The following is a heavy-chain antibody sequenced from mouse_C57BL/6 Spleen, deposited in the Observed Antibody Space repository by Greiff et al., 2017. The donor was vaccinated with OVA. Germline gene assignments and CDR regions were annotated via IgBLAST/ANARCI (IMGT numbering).Heavy chain of an antibody. J-gene: IGHJ4*01. D-gene: IGHD3-2*02. CDR1: GYTFTDYY. Sequence: EVQLQQSGPELVKPGASVKISCKASGYTFTDYYMNWVKQSHGKSLEWIGDINPNNGGTSYNQKFKGKATLTVDKSSSTAYMELRSLTSEDSAVYYCATPDSSGYSYYYAMDYWGQGTSVTVSS. V-gene: IGHV1-26*01. CDR3: ATPDSSGYSYYYAMDY. CDR2: INPNNGGT.